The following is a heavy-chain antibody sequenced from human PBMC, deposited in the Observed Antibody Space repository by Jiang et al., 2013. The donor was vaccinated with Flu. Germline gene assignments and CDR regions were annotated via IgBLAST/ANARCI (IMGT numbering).Heavy chain of an antibody. CDR1: GFRFSKYY. D-gene: IGHD3-9*01. V-gene: IGHV3-11*01. CDR2: INSEGDNK. J-gene: IGHJ6*02. CDR3: AREYFYGMDV. Sequence: QLVESGGGLVKSGGSLRLSCEASGFRFSKYYMSWIRQAPGKGLEWVSYINSEGDNKDYSHSVKGRFTISRDNAKRSLYLQMNSLRAEDTAIYYCAREYFYGMDVWGQGTTVTVSS.